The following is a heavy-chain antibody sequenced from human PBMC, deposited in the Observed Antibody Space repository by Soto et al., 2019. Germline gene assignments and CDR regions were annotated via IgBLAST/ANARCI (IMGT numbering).Heavy chain of an antibody. CDR3: ARDRSGYDYLYAFDI. J-gene: IGHJ3*02. CDR1: GGSISSYY. V-gene: IGHV4-59*01. Sequence: SETLSLTCTVSGGSISSYYWSWIRQPPGKGLEWIGYIYYSGSTNYNPSLKSRVTISVDTSKNQFSLKLSSVTAADTAVYYCARDRSGYDYLYAFDIWGQGTMVTVSS. CDR2: IYYSGST. D-gene: IGHD5-12*01.